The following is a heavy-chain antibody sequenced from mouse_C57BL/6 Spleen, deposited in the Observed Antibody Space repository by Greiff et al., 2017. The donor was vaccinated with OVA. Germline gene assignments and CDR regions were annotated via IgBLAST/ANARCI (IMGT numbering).Heavy chain of an antibody. Sequence: EVKLLESGPGLVKPSQSLSLTCSVTGYSITSGYYWNWIRQFPGNKLEWMGYISYDGSNNYNPSLKNRISITRDTSKNQFFLKLNSVTTEDTATYYCARDYYGNYEFAYWGQGTLVTVSA. CDR1: GYSITSGYY. CDR3: ARDYYGNYEFAY. J-gene: IGHJ3*01. V-gene: IGHV3-6*01. CDR2: ISYDGSN. D-gene: IGHD2-1*01.